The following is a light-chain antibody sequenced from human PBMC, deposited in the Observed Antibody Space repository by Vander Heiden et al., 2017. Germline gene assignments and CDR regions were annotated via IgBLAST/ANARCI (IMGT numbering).Light chain of an antibody. Sequence: DIQMTQSPSSLSASVGARVTITGPASQDIGNYLNWYQQRPGKAPNLLIADVSRLGTGVPSRFSGSGSGTDFSLTISSLQPEDFATYYCQQYDNLPLTFGGGTKVEIK. CDR3: QQYDNLPLT. CDR1: QDIGNY. V-gene: IGKV1-33*01. J-gene: IGKJ4*01. CDR2: DVS.